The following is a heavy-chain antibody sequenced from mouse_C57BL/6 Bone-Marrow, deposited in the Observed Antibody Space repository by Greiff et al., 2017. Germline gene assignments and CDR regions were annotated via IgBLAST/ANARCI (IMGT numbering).Heavy chain of an antibody. CDR2: IWTGGGT. CDR3: AREFITTVVGGYFDV. V-gene: IGHV2-9-1*01. J-gene: IGHJ1*03. Sequence: VKLVESGPGLVAPSQSLSITCTVSGFSLTSYAISWVRQPPGKGLEWLGVIWTGGGTNYNSALKSRLSISKDNSKSQVFLKMNSLQTDDTARYYCAREFITTVVGGYFDVWGTGTTVTVSS. CDR1: GFSLTSYA. D-gene: IGHD1-1*01.